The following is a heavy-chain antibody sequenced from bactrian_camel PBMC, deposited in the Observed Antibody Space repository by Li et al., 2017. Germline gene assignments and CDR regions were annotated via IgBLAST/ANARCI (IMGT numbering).Heavy chain of an antibody. CDR1: GHTGRMYC. J-gene: IGHJ4*01. V-gene: IGHV3S53*01. Sequence: HVQLAESGGGSVQPGGSLRLSCGSSSGHTGRMYCMAWFRLAPGKEREGVVALASDGSTWYEDSVKGRSTISQDDAKNTLYLQMNSLKPEDTAMYYCAADPGRCVHNFYDANRLVYKGQGTQVTVS. CDR2: LASDGST. D-gene: IGHD4*01.